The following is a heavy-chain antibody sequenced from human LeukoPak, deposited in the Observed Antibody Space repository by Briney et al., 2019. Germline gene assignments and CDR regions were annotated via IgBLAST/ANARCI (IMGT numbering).Heavy chain of an antibody. V-gene: IGHV1-24*01. CDR1: GYTLTELS. D-gene: IGHD6-19*01. CDR2: VDPEYGET. Sequence: GASETVSCKVSGYTLTELSMHWVRQAPGKGLEWVGGVDPEYGETINAKKFQDRVTMTEDTTTDTAYMELSSLRSEDTAVYYCASNAGYSSGWYAIDAFDIWGQGTMVTVSS. CDR3: ASNAGYSSGWYAIDAFDI. J-gene: IGHJ3*02.